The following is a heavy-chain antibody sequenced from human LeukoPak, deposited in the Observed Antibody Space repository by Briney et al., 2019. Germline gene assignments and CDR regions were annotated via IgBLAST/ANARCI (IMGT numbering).Heavy chain of an antibody. CDR1: GFTFSSYG. CDR3: AKDPRYCSSTSCYPGGDY. V-gene: IGHV3-30*02. Sequence: PGGSLRLSCAASGFTFSSYGMHWVRQAPGKGLEWVAFIRYDGSNKYYADSVKGRFTISRDNSKNTLYLQMNSLRAEDTAVYYCAKDPRYCSSTSCYPGGDYWGQGTLVTVSS. CDR2: IRYDGSNK. J-gene: IGHJ4*02. D-gene: IGHD2-2*01.